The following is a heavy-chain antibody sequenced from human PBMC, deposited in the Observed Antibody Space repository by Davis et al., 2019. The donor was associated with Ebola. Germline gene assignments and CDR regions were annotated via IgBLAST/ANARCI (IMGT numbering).Heavy chain of an antibody. J-gene: IGHJ4*02. CDR1: GFTFSAHA. Sequence: GSLKISCAASGFTFSAHAMYWVRQAPGKGLEWVSIIGLDYDTYYPDSVKGRFTISRDNSKNTLYLQMSSLTAEDTGVYYCASREVGLHNLFWGQGTLVTVSS. V-gene: IGHV3-23*01. D-gene: IGHD1-26*01. CDR3: ASREVGLHNLF. CDR2: IGLDYDT.